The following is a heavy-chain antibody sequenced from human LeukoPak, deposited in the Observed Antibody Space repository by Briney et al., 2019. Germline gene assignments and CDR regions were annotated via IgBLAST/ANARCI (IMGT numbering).Heavy chain of an antibody. CDR3: AKGMRSWYPFDC. CDR2: ISGSGDST. D-gene: IGHD3-10*01. V-gene: IGHV3-23*01. J-gene: IGHJ4*02. Sequence: GGSLRLSGAASGFTFSSYALSWVRQAPGKGLEGFSGISGSGDSTYYADSVKGRFIIFRDNSKNTLYLQMSTRRAEDRAVYYCAKGMRSWYPFDCWGQGTLVTVSS. CDR1: GFTFSSYA.